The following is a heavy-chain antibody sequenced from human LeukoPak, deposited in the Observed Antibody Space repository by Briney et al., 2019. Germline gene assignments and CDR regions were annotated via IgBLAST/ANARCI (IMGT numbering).Heavy chain of an antibody. V-gene: IGHV4-4*07. J-gene: IGHJ3*02. CDR3: ARYASTAFDI. D-gene: IGHD2-2*01. CDR1: GGSISSYY. CDR2: IYSSGST. Sequence: SETLSLTCTVSGGSISSYYWIWIRQPAGKGLEWVGRIYSSGSTNYNPSLKSRVTMSEDTSKNQFSLKLSSVTAADTAVYYCARYASTAFDIWGQGTMVTVSS.